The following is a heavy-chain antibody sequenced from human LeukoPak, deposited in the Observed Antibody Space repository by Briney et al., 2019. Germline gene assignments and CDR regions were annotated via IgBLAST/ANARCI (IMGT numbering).Heavy chain of an antibody. D-gene: IGHD3-22*01. Sequence: PSETLSLTCTVSGGSISSYYWSWLRQPPGKGLEWIGYIYYSGSTNYNPSLKSRVTISVDTSKNQFSLKLSSVTAADTAVYYCARHVGGTGASSGYYRHHDAFDIWGQGTMVTVSS. CDR3: ARHVGGTGASSGYYRHHDAFDI. CDR1: GGSISSYY. J-gene: IGHJ3*02. CDR2: IYYSGST. V-gene: IGHV4-59*08.